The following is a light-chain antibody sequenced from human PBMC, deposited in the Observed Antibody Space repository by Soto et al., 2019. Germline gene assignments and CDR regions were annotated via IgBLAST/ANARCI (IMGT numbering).Light chain of an antibody. CDR2: DAS. CDR3: QQYENLPT. Sequence: DIQLTQSHSTLSASVGERVTLTCRASQSIDRWLAWYQQRPGKAPKLLIYDASNLEAGVPSRFRGSGSGTDFTFTISRLQPEDIATYYCQQYENLPTFGQGTRLEIK. CDR1: QSIDRW. J-gene: IGKJ5*01. V-gene: IGKV1-33*01.